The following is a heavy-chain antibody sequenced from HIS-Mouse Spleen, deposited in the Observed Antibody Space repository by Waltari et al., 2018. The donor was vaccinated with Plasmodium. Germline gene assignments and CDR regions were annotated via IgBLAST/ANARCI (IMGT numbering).Heavy chain of an antibody. CDR1: GFPFSSVP. CDR2: IRGSGGST. Sequence: EVQLLGSGGGLVQPGGSLGLSCAGSGFPFSSVPMTWFRQAPGKGREGVSAIRGSGGSTYYADSVKGRFTISRDNSKNTLYLQMNSLRAEDTAVYYGAKSSKGTGDLWDYWGQGTLVTVSS. CDR3: AKSSKGTGDLWDY. V-gene: IGHV3-23*01. J-gene: IGHJ4*02. D-gene: IGHD7-27*01.